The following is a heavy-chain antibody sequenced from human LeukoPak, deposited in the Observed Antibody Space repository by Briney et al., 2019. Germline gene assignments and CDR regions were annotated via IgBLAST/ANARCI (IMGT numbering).Heavy chain of an antibody. CDR2: IIPIFGTA. CDR1: GGTFNNYA. D-gene: IGHD6-6*01. V-gene: IGHV1-69*13. J-gene: IGHJ4*02. Sequence: ASVKVSCKASGGTFNNYAISWVRQAPGQGLEWMGGIIPIFGTAKYAQKFQGRVTITAEESTRTAYMELSSLRSEDTAVYYCASRITSIAARRLHPLHYWGQGTLVTVSS. CDR3: ASRITSIAARRLHPLHY.